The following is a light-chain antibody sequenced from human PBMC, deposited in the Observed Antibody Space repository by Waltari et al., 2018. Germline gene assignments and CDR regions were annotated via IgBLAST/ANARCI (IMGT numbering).Light chain of an antibody. CDR3: SSYISSSTLEL. CDR1: SSDVGTENY. CDR2: DVS. Sequence: QSALTQPASVSGSPGQSITISSSGTSSDVGTENYVSCYQQHPGKAPILMIFDVSIRPSGVSNRFSGSKSGNTASLTISGLQAEDEADYYCSSYISSSTLELFGGGTSLTVL. J-gene: IGLJ2*01. V-gene: IGLV2-14*03.